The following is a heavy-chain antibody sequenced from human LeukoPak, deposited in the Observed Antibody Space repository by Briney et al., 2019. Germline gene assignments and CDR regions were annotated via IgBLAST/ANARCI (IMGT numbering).Heavy chain of an antibody. J-gene: IGHJ3*02. CDR3: ARHGLRFLEWLLTLAFGI. CDR2: INHSGST. D-gene: IGHD3-3*01. V-gene: IGHV4-34*01. CDR1: GGSFSGYY. Sequence: SETLSLTCAVYGGSFSGYYWSWIRQPPGKGLEWIGEINHSGSTNYNPSLKSRVTISVDTSKNQFSLKLGSVTAADTAVYYCARHGLRFLEWLLTLAFGIWGQGTMVTVSS.